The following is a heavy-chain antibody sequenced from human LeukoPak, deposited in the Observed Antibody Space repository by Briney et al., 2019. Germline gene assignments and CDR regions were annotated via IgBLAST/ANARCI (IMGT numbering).Heavy chain of an antibody. CDR2: IRYDGTTQ. CDR3: ARRGYSASGTKPPLDY. Sequence: PGGSLRLSCAASGFSFSTYGMHWVRQAPGKGLEWVAFIRYDGTTQYYADSVKGRFTISRDNSKNTLYLQMNSLRTEDTAFYYCARRGYSASGTKPPLDYWGQGTLVTVSS. D-gene: IGHD3-10*01. J-gene: IGHJ4*02. V-gene: IGHV3-30*02. CDR1: GFSFSTYG.